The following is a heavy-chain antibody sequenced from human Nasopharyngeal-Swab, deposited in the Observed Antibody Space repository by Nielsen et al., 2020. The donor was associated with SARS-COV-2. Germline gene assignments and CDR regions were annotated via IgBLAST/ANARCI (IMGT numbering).Heavy chain of an antibody. J-gene: IGHJ5*02. CDR3: SRGVVMDHWFDP. D-gene: IGHD2-21*01. CDR2: IYYSGST. V-gene: IGHV4-59*13. CDR1: GGSISSYY. Sequence: PETLSLTCTVSGGSISSYYWSWIRQPPGKGLEWIGYIYYSGSTNYNPSLKSRVTISVDTSNNQFSLKLNSVPAADTTVYYCSRGVVMDHWFDPWGQGTLVTVSS.